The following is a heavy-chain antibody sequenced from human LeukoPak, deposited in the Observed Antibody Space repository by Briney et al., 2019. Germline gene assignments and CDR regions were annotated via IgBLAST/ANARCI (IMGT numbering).Heavy chain of an antibody. D-gene: IGHD1-26*01. J-gene: IGHJ5*02. CDR2: IKKDGSQK. Sequence: GGSLRLSYAASGFTFSSYAMTWVRQAPGKGPEWVASIKKDGSQKYYVDSVKGRFTISRDNAQNSLYLQMSSLGVEDTAIYSCARVGWELLNLHFDPWGQGTLVTVSS. V-gene: IGHV3-7*03. CDR3: ARVGWELLNLHFDP. CDR1: GFTFSSYA.